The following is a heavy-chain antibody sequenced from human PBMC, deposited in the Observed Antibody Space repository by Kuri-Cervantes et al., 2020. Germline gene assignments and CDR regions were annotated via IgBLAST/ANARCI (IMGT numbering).Heavy chain of an antibody. V-gene: IGHV3-30*18. CDR2: ISYDGSNK. J-gene: IGHJ4*02. CDR1: GFTFSSYG. Sequence: SLKISCAASGFTFSSYGMHWVRQAPGKGLEWVAVISYDGSNKYYADSVKGRFTISRDNSKNTLYLQMNSLRAEDTAVYYCAKEDYIVVLYYFDYWGQGTLVTVSS. CDR3: AKEDYIVVLYYFDY. D-gene: IGHD5-12*01.